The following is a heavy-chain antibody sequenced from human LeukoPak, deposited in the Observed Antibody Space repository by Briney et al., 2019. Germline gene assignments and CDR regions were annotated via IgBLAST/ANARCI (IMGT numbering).Heavy chain of an antibody. CDR3: ARDLTMTVVAIGY. V-gene: IGHV7-4-1*02. D-gene: IGHD3-22*01. CDR2: INTNTGNP. J-gene: IGHJ4*02. Sequence: GASVKVSCKASGYTFTSYGISWVRQAPGQGLEWMGWINTNTGNPTYAQGFTGRFVFSLDTSVSTAYLQISSLKAEDTAVYYCARDLTMTVVAIGYWGQGTLVTVSS. CDR1: GYTFTSYG.